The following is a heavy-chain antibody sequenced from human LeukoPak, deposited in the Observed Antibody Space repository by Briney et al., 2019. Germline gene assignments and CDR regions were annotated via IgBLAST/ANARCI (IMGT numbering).Heavy chain of an antibody. CDR2: IYYSGST. J-gene: IGHJ5*02. V-gene: IGHV4-59*01. CDR3: ARSEVVKGWFDP. Sequence: SETLSLTCTVSGGSISSYYWSWIRQPPGRGLEWIGYIYYSGSTNYNPSLKSRVTISVDTSKNQFSLKLSSVTAADTAVYYCARSEVVKGWFDPWGQGTLVTVSS. D-gene: IGHD4-23*01. CDR1: GGSISSYY.